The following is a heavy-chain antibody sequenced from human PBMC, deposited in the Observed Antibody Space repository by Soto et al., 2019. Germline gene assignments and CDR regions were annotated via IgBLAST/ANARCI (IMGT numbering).Heavy chain of an antibody. J-gene: IGHJ6*02. CDR2: ISWNSGSV. Sequence: PGGSLRLSCAASGFTFGNYAMRWVRQAPGKGLEWVSGISWNSGSVGYADSVKGRFTISRDNAKNSLYLQMNSLRSEDTALYYCAKDGGGTSYYHGMDAWGQGTTVTVSS. CDR1: GFTFGNYA. V-gene: IGHV3-9*01. D-gene: IGHD3-16*01. CDR3: AKDGGGTSYYHGMDA.